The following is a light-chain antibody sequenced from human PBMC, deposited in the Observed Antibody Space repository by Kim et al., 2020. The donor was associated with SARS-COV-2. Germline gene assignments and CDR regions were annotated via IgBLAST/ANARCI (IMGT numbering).Light chain of an antibody. J-gene: IGKJ4*01. CDR2: GAS. Sequence: EIVMTQSPATLSVSPGERATLSCRDSQSVSSNLAWYQQKPGQTPRLLIYGASTRATGIPARFSGSGSGTEFTLTISSLQSEDCAVYYCQQYNNWLTFGGGTKVDIK. V-gene: IGKV3-15*01. CDR3: QQYNNWLT. CDR1: QSVSSN.